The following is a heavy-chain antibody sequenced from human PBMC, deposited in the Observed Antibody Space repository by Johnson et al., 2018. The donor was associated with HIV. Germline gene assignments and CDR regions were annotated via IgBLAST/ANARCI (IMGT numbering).Heavy chain of an antibody. CDR1: GFTFSSFG. CDR2: ISYDGSNK. CDR3: ASVYYNILTGYYYDALDM. V-gene: IGHV3-30*03. Sequence: QVHLVESGGGVVQPGRSLRLSCATSGFTFSSFGMHWVRQAPGKGLAWVAVISYDGSNKYYADSVKGRFTISRDNSKNTLYLQMNSLRAEDTAVYYCASVYYNILTGYYYDALDMWGQGTMVTVSS. J-gene: IGHJ3*02. D-gene: IGHD3-9*01.